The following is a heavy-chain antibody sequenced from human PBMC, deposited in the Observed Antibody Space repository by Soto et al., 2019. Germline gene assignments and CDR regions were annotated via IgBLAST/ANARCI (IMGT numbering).Heavy chain of an antibody. CDR3: ARSTSSTLNYYYGMDV. Sequence: SLRLSCAASGFSFSSYGMHWVRQAPGKGLEWVAVISYDGANEYYADSVKGRFTIARDNSRNTLYLQMNSLRIEDTAVFFCARSTSSTLNYYYGMDVWGQGTTVTVSS. D-gene: IGHD6-6*01. CDR1: GFSFSSYG. CDR2: ISYDGANE. J-gene: IGHJ6*02. V-gene: IGHV3-30*03.